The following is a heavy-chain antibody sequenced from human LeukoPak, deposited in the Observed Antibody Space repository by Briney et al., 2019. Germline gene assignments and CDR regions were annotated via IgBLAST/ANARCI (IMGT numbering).Heavy chain of an antibody. CDR2: ISGSGGST. J-gene: IGHJ4*02. Sequence: PGGSLRLSCAASGFTFSSYAMSWVRQAPGKGLEWVAAISGSGGSTYYSDSVKGRFTISRDNSKNTLYLQMNSLRAEDTAVYYCEKGGGGTIFGVVPFDYWGQGTLVTVSS. V-gene: IGHV3-23*01. CDR1: GFTFSSYA. CDR3: EKGGGGTIFGVVPFDY. D-gene: IGHD3-3*01.